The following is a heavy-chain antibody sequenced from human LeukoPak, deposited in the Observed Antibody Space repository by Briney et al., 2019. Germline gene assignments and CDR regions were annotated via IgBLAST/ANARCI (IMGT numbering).Heavy chain of an antibody. CDR3: ASASFGYSSHFPRLDY. V-gene: IGHV4-4*02. D-gene: IGHD5-12*01. CDR2: IYHSGST. Sequence: SEALSLTCAVSGGSISSSNWWSWVRQPPGKGLEWIGEIYHSGSTNYNPSLKSRVTISVDKSKNQFSLKLSSVTAADTAVYFCASASFGYSSHFPRLDYWGQGTLVTVSS. CDR1: GGSISSSNW. J-gene: IGHJ4*02.